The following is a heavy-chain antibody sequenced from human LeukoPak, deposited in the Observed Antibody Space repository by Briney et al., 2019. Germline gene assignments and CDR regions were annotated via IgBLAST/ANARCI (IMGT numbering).Heavy chain of an antibody. CDR1: GGSFGGYY. D-gene: IGHD2-8*01. Sequence: SESLSLTCAVYGGSFGGYYWTWIRQSPGKGPEWIGEINHSGSTNYNPSLKRRVFMSVDTAKNQFSLKLNSVTAADTAVYYCARYSSDHDGRHFEFWGQGILVTVSS. CDR3: ARYSSDHDGRHFEF. J-gene: IGHJ4*02. V-gene: IGHV4-34*10. CDR2: INHSGST.